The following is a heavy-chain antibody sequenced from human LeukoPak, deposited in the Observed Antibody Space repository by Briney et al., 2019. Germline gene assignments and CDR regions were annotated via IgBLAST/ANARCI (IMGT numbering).Heavy chain of an antibody. CDR2: IYTSGST. CDR3: ARGIPAAIPLDAFDI. V-gene: IGHV4-4*07. CDR1: GVSISSYY. Sequence: SETLSLTRTVSGVSISSYYWSWIRQPAGKGLEWIGRIYTSGSTNYNPSLESRVTMSVDTSKNQFSPKLSSVTAADTAVYYCARGIPAAIPLDAFDIWGQGTMVTVSS. J-gene: IGHJ3*02. D-gene: IGHD2-2*02.